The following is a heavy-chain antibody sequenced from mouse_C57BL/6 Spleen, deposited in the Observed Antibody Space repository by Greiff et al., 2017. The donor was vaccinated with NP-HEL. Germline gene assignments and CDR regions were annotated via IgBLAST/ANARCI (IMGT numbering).Heavy chain of an antibody. CDR2: IRSKSNNYAT. CDR3: VSLYSPYAMDY. CDR1: GFSFNTYA. J-gene: IGHJ4*01. D-gene: IGHD2-12*01. Sequence: DVHLVESGGGLVQPKGSLKLSCAASGFSFNTYAMNWVRQAPGKGLEWVARIRSKSNNYATYYADSVKDRFTISRDDSESMLYLQMNNLKTEDTAMYYCVSLYSPYAMDYWGQGTSVTVSS. V-gene: IGHV10-1*01.